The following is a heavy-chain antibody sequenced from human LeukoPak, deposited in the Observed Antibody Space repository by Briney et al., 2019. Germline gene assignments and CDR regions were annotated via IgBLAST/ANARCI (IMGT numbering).Heavy chain of an antibody. CDR2: IYYSGST. CDR1: GGSISSSSYY. V-gene: IGHV4-39*01. D-gene: IGHD1-26*01. Sequence: PSETLSLTCTVSGGSISSSSYYWGWIRQPPGKGLEWIGSIYYSGSTYYNPSLKSRVTISVDTSKNQFSLKLSSVTAADTAVYYCTGSGSYYWFDYWGQGTLVTVSS. J-gene: IGHJ4*02. CDR3: TGSGSYYWFDY.